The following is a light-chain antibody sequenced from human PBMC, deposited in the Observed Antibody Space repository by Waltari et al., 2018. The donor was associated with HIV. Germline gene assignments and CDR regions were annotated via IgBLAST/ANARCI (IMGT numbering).Light chain of an antibody. Sequence: QVVLTQSPSASAFLGASVKLTCTLSSGHSTYAIAWHQQQPEKGPRYLMKVSNDGRHNKGDGIRERCSGSSSGAERYLTISSLQSDDEADYYCQTWDSGIRVFGGGTRLTVL. CDR3: QTWDSGIRV. CDR2: VSNDGRH. V-gene: IGLV4-69*01. CDR1: SGHSTYA. J-gene: IGLJ3*02.